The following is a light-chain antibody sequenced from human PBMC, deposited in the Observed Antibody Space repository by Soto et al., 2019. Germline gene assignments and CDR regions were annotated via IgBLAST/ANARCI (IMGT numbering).Light chain of an antibody. Sequence: EIVLTQSPATLSLSPGERATLSCRASRSVSSYLAWYQQKPGQTPRLLIHDASNRATGIPVRFSGSGSGTDFTLTISSLEPDDFAFYYCQQRTNWPSSTFGQRTRLEIK. CDR3: QQRTNWPSST. J-gene: IGKJ5*01. CDR1: RSVSSY. V-gene: IGKV3-11*01. CDR2: DAS.